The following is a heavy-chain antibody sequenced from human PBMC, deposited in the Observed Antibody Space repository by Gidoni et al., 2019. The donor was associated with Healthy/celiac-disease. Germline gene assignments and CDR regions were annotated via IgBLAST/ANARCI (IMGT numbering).Heavy chain of an antibody. J-gene: IGHJ4*02. CDR1: GFTFSDHY. CDR3: ARGSDYGGNSDY. V-gene: IGHV3-72*01. Sequence: EVQLVESGGGLVQPGGSLRLSCAASGFTFSDHYMDWVRQAPGKGLEWVGRTRNKANSYTTEYAASVKGRFTISRDDSKNSLYLQMNSLKTEDTAVYYCARGSDYGGNSDYWGQGTLVTVSS. CDR2: TRNKANSYTT. D-gene: IGHD4-17*01.